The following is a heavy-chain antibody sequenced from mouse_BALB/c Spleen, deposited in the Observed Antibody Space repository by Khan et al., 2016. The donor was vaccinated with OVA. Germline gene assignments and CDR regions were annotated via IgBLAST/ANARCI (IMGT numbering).Heavy chain of an antibody. CDR1: GYSITSDYV. J-gene: IGHJ2*01. Sequence: EVQLQESGPGLLKPSQSLSLTCTVTGYSITSDYVWYWIRQLPGNQLEWMAFIRYSGSTTYNPSLRSRITITRDTSKNPLFLQLNSVTTEDTATYYCASGRLLLRYPAYFDYWGQGTTLTVSS. CDR3: ASGRLLLRYPAYFDY. CDR2: IRYSGST. D-gene: IGHD1-1*01. V-gene: IGHV3-2*02.